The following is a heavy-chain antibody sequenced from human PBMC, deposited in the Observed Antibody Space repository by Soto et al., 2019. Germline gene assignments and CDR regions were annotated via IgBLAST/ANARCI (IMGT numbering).Heavy chain of an antibody. CDR1: GFTFRNYW. V-gene: IGHV3-74*01. CDR3: ATLNSFGSDY. CDR2: IDTGGSDT. J-gene: IGHJ4*02. D-gene: IGHD5-18*01. Sequence: PGGALRLSCAASGFTFRNYWMHWVRQAPGKGLVWVAYIDTGGSDTIYADSVKGRFTIFRDNVKNTVYLQMNSLRAEDTAVYYCATLNSFGSDYWGQGTLVTVSS.